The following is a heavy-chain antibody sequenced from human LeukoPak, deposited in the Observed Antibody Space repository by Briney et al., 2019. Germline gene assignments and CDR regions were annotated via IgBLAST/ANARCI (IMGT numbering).Heavy chain of an antibody. Sequence: PSETLSLTCAVYGGYFSDYYWSWIRQPPGKGLEWIGEINHSGSTNYNPSLKSRVTISVDTSKNQFSLKLSSVTAADTAVYYCASLTSPLYQLLDYGMDVWGQGTTVTVSS. V-gene: IGHV4-34*01. CDR2: INHSGST. CDR1: GGYFSDYY. J-gene: IGHJ6*02. CDR3: ASLTSPLYQLLDYGMDV. D-gene: IGHD2-2*01.